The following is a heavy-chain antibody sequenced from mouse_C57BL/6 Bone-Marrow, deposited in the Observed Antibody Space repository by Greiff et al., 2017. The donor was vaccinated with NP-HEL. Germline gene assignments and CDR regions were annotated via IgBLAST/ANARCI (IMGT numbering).Heavy chain of an antibody. CDR3: ARGDWGGHYYAMDY. D-gene: IGHD4-1*01. CDR1: GFTFSDYG. V-gene: IGHV5-17*01. Sequence: DVMLVESGGGLVKPGGSLKLSCAASGFTFSDYGMHWVRQAPEKGLEWVAYISSGSSTIYYADTVKGRFTIYRDNAKNTLFLQMTSLRSEETAMYYCARGDWGGHYYAMDYWGQGTSVTVSS. J-gene: IGHJ4*01. CDR2: ISSGSSTI.